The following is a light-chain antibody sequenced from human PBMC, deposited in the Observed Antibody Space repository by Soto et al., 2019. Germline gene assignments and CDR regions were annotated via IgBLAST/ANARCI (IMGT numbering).Light chain of an antibody. V-gene: IGKV3-20*01. CDR3: QQYDNSIT. Sequence: EIVLTQSPGTLSLSPGETATLSCRASQSVRSNNLAWYHQKPGQTARLLIYGASSRATGIPDRFSGSGSGTDFTLTISRLEPEDFAVYYCQQYDNSITFGQGTRLEIE. CDR2: GAS. CDR1: QSVRSNN. J-gene: IGKJ5*01.